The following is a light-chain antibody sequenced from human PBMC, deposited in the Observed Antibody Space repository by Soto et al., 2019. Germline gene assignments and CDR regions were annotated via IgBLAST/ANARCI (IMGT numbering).Light chain of an antibody. CDR3: LQYSSHSWT. CDR2: DAS. CDR1: RSISDW. Sequence: DIQMTQSPSSLSPSVGDRVTITCRASRSISDWLAWYQQKPGKAPELLNFDASNLKSGVSSRFSGSGSGTEFTLTISRLQPDDVATYYCLQYSSHSWTFGQGTKVDIK. J-gene: IGKJ1*01. V-gene: IGKV1-5*01.